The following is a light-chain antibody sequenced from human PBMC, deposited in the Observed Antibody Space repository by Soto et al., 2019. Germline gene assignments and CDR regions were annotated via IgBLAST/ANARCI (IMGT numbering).Light chain of an antibody. CDR1: QFIGSN. Sequence: MTQSPVTLSVSPGERATLSCRASQFIGSNLAWYQQKPAQPPRLLIYDASTRATGIPARFSGSGSGTEFTLTISSLQSEDFAVYYCRQYNNWPPLTFGGGTKVDIK. V-gene: IGKV3-15*01. CDR3: RQYNNWPPLT. J-gene: IGKJ4*01. CDR2: DAS.